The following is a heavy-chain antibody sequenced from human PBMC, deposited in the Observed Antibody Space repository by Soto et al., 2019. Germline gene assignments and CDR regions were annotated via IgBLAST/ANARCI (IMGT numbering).Heavy chain of an antibody. V-gene: IGHV3-11*01. CDR3: ARSSLTYFEF. Sequence: GSLRLSCTASGFTFSDYYMSWIRQAPGKGLEWLAYISGSGSTTYYTDSVKGRFAISRDNARTSLYLQINSLRVEDSAVYYCARSSLTYFEFWGQGTLVTVSS. CDR2: ISGSGSTT. J-gene: IGHJ4*02. CDR1: GFTFSDYY.